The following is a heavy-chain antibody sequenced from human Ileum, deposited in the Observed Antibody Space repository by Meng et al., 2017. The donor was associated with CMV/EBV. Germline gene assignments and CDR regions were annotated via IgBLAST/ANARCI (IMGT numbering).Heavy chain of an antibody. CDR2: ICGTGTI. Sequence: GQRLELGPGLVRPSETLSLICTVSGGSISTYCWNWIRQSAGKRLEWIGRICGTGTIQYNPSFKSRLTLSLDTSKSQFSLRLTSVTAADTAVYFCARRVREVRERSWENWLTPWGQGILVTVSS. CDR3: ARRVREVRERSWENWLTP. J-gene: IGHJ5*02. D-gene: IGHD3-10*01. CDR1: GGSISTYC. V-gene: IGHV4-4*07.